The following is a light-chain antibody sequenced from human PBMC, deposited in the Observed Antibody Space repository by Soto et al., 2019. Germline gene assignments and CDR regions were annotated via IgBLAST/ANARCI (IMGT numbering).Light chain of an antibody. CDR1: SSDVGAYNY. Sequence: QSALTQPPAASGSPGQSVTISCTGTSSDVGAYNYVSWYQQHAGKAPKLVIYEVTKRPSGVPDRFSGSKSANTASLTVSGLQAEDEADYYCSSFASSNAGMFGGGTNLPVL. CDR2: EVT. V-gene: IGLV2-8*01. J-gene: IGLJ3*02. CDR3: SSFASSNAGM.